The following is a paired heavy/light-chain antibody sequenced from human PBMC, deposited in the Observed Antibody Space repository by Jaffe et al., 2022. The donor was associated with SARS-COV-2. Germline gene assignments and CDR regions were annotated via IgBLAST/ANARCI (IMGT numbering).Heavy chain of an antibody. CDR1: GFTFSSYA. J-gene: IGHJ5*02. D-gene: IGHD3-16*01. CDR2: IGGTADSI. CDR3: AKGGGKVDP. V-gene: IGHV3-23*01. Sequence: EVQLLESGGGLVQPGGSLRLSCAASGFTFSSYAMSWVRQTPGKGLEWVSSIGGTADSIYYADSVRGRFTISRDNSKNTVNLQMNSLRVEDTAVYYCAKGGGKVDPWGQGTLVTVSS.
Light chain of an antibody. CDR3: HQYTILPHT. J-gene: IGKJ2*01. V-gene: IGKV1-33*01. CDR2: DAS. Sequence: DIQMTQSPSSLSASVGDRVTITCQTSQDISNYLNWYQQKPGKAPKLLIYDASNLETGVPSRFSGSGSGTDFTFTISSLQPEDIATYYCHQYTILPHTFGQGTKLEIK. CDR1: QDISNY.